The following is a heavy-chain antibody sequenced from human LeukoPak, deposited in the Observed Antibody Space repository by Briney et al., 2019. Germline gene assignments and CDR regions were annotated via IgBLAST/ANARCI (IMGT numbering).Heavy chain of an antibody. CDR3: ARSQFMITFGG. CDR1: GFTFDDYA. D-gene: IGHD3-16*01. CDR2: ISWNSGSI. Sequence: GGSLRLSCAASGFTFDDYARHWVRQAPGKGLEWVSGISWNSGSIGYADSVKGRFTISRDNAKNSLYLQMNSLRAEDTAVYYCARSQFMITFGGGGQGTLVTVSS. J-gene: IGHJ4*02. V-gene: IGHV3-9*01.